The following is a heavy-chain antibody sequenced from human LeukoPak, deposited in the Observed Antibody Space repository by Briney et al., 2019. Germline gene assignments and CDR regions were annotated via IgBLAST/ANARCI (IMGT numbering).Heavy chain of an antibody. V-gene: IGHV4-34*01. D-gene: IGHD6-6*01. J-gene: IGHJ4*02. CDR1: GGSFSGYY. Sequence: ASQTLSLTCAVYGGSFSGYYWSWIRQPPGKGLEWIGEINHSGSTNYNPSLKSRVTISVDTSKNQFSLKLSSVTAADTAVYYCARDTGIAARRTSTDYWGQGTLVTVSS. CDR2: INHSGST. CDR3: ARDTGIAARRTSTDY.